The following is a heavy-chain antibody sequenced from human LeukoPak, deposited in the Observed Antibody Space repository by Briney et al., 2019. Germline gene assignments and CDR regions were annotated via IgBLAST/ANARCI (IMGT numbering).Heavy chain of an antibody. D-gene: IGHD3-22*01. CDR1: GFTFSSYA. J-gene: IGHJ4*02. CDR2: ISGSGGST. CDR3: AKDLITMIVVGIFDY. V-gene: IGHV3-23*01. Sequence: GGSLRLSCAAFGFTFSSYAMSWVRQAPGKGLEWVSAISGSGGSTYYADSVKGRFTISRDNSKNTLYLQMNSLRAEDTAVYYCAKDLITMIVVGIFDYWGQGTLVTVSS.